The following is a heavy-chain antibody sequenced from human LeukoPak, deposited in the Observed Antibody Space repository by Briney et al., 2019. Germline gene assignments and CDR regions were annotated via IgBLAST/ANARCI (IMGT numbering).Heavy chain of an antibody. J-gene: IGHJ3*02. D-gene: IGHD3-10*01. CDR1: GGSVSSGSYY. CDR2: IYYSGST. Sequence: SETLSLTCTVSGGSVSSGSYYWSWIRQPPGKGLEWIGYIYYSGSTNYNPSLKSRVTISVDTSKNQFSLKLSSVTAADTAVYHCARDILGSGIINVPYAFDIWGQGTMVTVSS. V-gene: IGHV4-61*01. CDR3: ARDILGSGIINVPYAFDI.